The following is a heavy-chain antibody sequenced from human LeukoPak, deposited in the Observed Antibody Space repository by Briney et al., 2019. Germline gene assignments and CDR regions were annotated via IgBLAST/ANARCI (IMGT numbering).Heavy chain of an antibody. V-gene: IGHV1-46*01. CDR3: ARDSGYYDFWSPGDY. J-gene: IGHJ4*02. CDR1: GYTFTSYY. Sequence: EASVKVSCKASGYTFTSYYMHWVRQAPGQGLEWMGIINPSGGSTSHAQKFQGRVTMTRDTSTSTVYMELSSLRSEDTAVYYCARDSGYYDFWSPGDYWGQGTLVTVSS. D-gene: IGHD3-3*01. CDR2: INPSGGST.